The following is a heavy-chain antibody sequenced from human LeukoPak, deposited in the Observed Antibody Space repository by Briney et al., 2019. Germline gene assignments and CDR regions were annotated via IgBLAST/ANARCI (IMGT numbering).Heavy chain of an antibody. CDR3: AKGGESSSWGN. Sequence: PGGSLRLFCAASGFTFSSYAMRWVRQAPGKGLEWVSAISGSGGSTYYADSVKGRFTISRDNSKNTLYLQMNSLRAEDTAVYYCAKGGESSSWGNWGQGTLVTVSS. J-gene: IGHJ4*02. V-gene: IGHV3-23*01. CDR2: ISGSGGST. CDR1: GFTFSSYA. D-gene: IGHD6-13*01.